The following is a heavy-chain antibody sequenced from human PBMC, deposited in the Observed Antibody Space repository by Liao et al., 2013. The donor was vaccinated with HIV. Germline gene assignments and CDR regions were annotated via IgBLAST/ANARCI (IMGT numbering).Heavy chain of an antibody. D-gene: IGHD3-10*01. Sequence: QVQLQESGPGLVKPSQTLSLTCTVSGASISGGNYYWSWVRQPAGKGLEWIGRIYTNGNTNYNPSLNSRVTISIDTSKNQFSLNLTSVTAADTAMYYCAREEVNYYGSTVGESYWGQGTWSPSP. V-gene: IGHV4-61*02. CDR1: GASISGGNYY. CDR2: IYTNGNT. CDR3: AREEVNYYGSTVGESY. J-gene: IGHJ4*02.